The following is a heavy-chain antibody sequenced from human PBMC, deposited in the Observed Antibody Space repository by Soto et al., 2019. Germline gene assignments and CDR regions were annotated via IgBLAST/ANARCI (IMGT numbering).Heavy chain of an antibody. V-gene: IGHV1-69*08. J-gene: IGHJ3*01. CDR3: AREPPALKGHAYDV. CDR1: GGTFSSYT. CDR2: IIPLLRIA. Sequence: QVQLVQSGAEVKKPGSSVNVSCKASGGTFSSYTISWVRQAPGQGLEWVGRIIPLLRIANYAQKFQGRVTITADRSSGTAYMDLSSLRSDDTAVYYCAREPPALKGHAYDVWGQGTMVIVSS.